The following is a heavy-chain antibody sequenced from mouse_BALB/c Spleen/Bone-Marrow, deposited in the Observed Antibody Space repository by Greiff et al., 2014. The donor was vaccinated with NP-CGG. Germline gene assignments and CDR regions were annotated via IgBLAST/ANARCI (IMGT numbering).Heavy chain of an antibody. Sequence: EVQRVESGGGLVKPGGSLKLSCAASGFTFSSYAMSWVRQTPEKRLEWVVTISSGGNYTYYPDSVKGRFTISRDNAKNTQYLQMSSLRSEDTAMYYCARYYGSSYDYWGQGTTLTVSS. D-gene: IGHD1-1*01. V-gene: IGHV5-9-3*01. CDR3: ARYYGSSYDY. CDR1: GFTFSSYA. J-gene: IGHJ2*01. CDR2: ISSGGNYT.